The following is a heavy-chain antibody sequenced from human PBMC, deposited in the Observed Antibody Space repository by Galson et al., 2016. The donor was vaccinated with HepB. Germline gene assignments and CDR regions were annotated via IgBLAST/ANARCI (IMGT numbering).Heavy chain of an antibody. V-gene: IGHV3-23*01. Sequence: SLRLSCAASGFTFSNYAMSWVRQVPGEGLEWVSAISGSGGRIHYADSVKGRFTISRDNSKNTLYLQMNSLRAEDTAVYYCAKIAVWGVAAAGMWGWVDYWGQGTLVIVSS. D-gene: IGHD6-13*01. CDR2: ISGSGGRI. CDR3: AKIAVWGVAAAGMWGWVDY. J-gene: IGHJ4*02. CDR1: GFTFSNYA.